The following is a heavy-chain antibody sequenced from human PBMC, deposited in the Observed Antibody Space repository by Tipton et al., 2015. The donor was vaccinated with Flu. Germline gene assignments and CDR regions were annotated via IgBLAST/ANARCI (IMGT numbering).Heavy chain of an antibody. CDR2: ISYDGSNQ. V-gene: IGHV3-30*03. J-gene: IGHJ4*02. CDR1: GFTVNSNY. Sequence: QLVQSGGDLIQPGGSLRLSCAASGFTVNSNYMSWVRQAPGRGLEWVTTISYDGSNQYYADSVKGRFTISRDNSKNMVYLQMNSLRAEDTAVYYCAGTYSSSWYPIFDYWGQGTLVTVSS. D-gene: IGHD6-13*01. CDR3: AGTYSSSWYPIFDY.